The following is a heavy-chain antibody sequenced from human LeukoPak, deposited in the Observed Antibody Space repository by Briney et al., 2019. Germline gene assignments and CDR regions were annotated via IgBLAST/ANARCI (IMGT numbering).Heavy chain of an antibody. J-gene: IGHJ4*02. D-gene: IGHD3-10*01. Sequence: GGSLRLSCAASGFTFDDYAMHWVRQAPGKGLEWVSLISWDGGGTYYADTVKGRFTFSRDNSKNSLYLQMNSLRAEDTALYYCAKDMAAYYYASGNIDYWGQGTLVTVSS. CDR3: AKDMAAYYYASGNIDY. CDR2: ISWDGGGT. CDR1: GFTFDDYA. V-gene: IGHV3-43D*03.